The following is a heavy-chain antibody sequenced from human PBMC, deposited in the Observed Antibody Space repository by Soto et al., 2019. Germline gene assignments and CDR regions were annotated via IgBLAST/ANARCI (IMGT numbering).Heavy chain of an antibody. CDR1: GGSISTSTYY. CDR2: IYYSGRT. V-gene: IGHV4-39*01. D-gene: IGHD1-20*01. Sequence: PSETLSLTCTVSGGSISTSTYYWGWIRQPPGKGLEYIGSIYYSGRTYHNPSLKSRVSVSVDTSKNQFSLKVSAVTAADTAVYYCASSQKGYNWNYFDHWGQGALVTVSS. J-gene: IGHJ4*02. CDR3: ASSQKGYNWNYFDH.